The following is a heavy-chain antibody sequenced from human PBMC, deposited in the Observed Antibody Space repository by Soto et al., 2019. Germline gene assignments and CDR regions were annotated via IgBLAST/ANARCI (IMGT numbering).Heavy chain of an antibody. CDR2: IIPILGIA. CDR3: ARGIAPSNWFDP. CDR1: GGTFSSYT. V-gene: IGHV1-69*02. J-gene: IGHJ5*02. Sequence: ASVKVSCKASGGTFSSYTISWVRQAPGQGLEWMGRIIPILGIANYAQKFQGRVTITADKSTSTAYMELSSLRSEDTAVYYCARGIAPSNWFDPWGQGTLVTVSS. D-gene: IGHD6-13*01.